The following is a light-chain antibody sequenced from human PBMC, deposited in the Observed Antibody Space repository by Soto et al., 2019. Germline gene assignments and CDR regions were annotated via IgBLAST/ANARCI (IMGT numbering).Light chain of an antibody. CDR2: STN. CDR3: AAWDDTLSVWV. Sequence: QSVLTQPPSTSGTPGQRVTISCSGSSSNIGRSTVNWYQQLPGTAPKVLVYSTNQRPSGVPDRFPGSKSGTSAYLAISGLQSEDEADYYCAAWDDTLSVWVFGGGTKGTVL. J-gene: IGLJ3*02. V-gene: IGLV1-44*01. CDR1: SSNIGRST.